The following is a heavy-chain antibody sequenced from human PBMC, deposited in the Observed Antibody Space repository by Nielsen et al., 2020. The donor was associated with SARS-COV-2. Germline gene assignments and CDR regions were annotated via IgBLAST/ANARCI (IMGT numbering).Heavy chain of an antibody. D-gene: IGHD6-13*01. CDR1: GFTFSSYG. J-gene: IGHJ6*02. V-gene: IGHV3-30*18. Sequence: GSLKISCAASGFTFSSYGMHWVRQAPGKGLEWVAVISYDGSNKYYADSVKGRFTISRDNSKNTLYLQMNSLRAEDTAVYYCAKDTRVKRIAAAGSLMDVWGQGTTVTVSS. CDR2: ISYDGSNK. CDR3: AKDTRVKRIAAAGSLMDV.